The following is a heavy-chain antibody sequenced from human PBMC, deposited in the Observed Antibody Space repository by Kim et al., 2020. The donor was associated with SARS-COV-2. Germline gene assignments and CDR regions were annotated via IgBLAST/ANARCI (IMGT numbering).Heavy chain of an antibody. J-gene: IGHJ6*02. Sequence: GGSLRLSCAASGFTFSSYSMNWVRQAPGKGLEWVSSISSSSSYIYYADSVKGRFTISRDNAKNSLYPQMNSLRAEDTAVYYCARVETYYYDSSGYYYGGYYYHGMDVWGQGTTVTVSS. CDR3: ARVETYYYDSSGYYYGGYYYHGMDV. CDR2: ISSSSSYI. CDR1: GFTFSSYS. D-gene: IGHD3-22*01. V-gene: IGHV3-21*01.